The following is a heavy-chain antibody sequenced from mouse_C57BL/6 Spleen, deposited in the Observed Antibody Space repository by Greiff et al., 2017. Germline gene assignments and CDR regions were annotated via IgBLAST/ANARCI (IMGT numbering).Heavy chain of an antibody. CDR1: GYTFTSYW. V-gene: IGHV1-50*01. CDR2: IDPSDSYT. J-gene: IGHJ4*01. D-gene: IGHD1-1*01. CDR3: AKLYYYGSSYSAMDY. Sequence: QVQLQQPGAELVKPGASVKLSCKASGYTFTSYWMQWVKQRPGQGLEWIGEIDPSDSYTNYNQKFKGKATLTVDTSSRTAYMQLSSLTSEDSAVYYCAKLYYYGSSYSAMDYWGQGTSVTVSS.